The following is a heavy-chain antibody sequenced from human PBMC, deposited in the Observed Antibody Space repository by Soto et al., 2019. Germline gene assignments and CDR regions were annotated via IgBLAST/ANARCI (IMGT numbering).Heavy chain of an antibody. CDR3: AREKDIVVVPAAALDAFDI. Sequence: ASVKVSCKASGYTFTGYYMHWVRQAPGQGLEWMGWINPNSGGTNYAQKFQGRVTMTRDTSISTAYMELSRLRSDDTAVYYCAREKDIVVVPAAALDAFDIWGQGTMVTVSS. CDR1: GYTFTGYY. D-gene: IGHD2-2*01. J-gene: IGHJ3*02. CDR2: INPNSGGT. V-gene: IGHV1-2*02.